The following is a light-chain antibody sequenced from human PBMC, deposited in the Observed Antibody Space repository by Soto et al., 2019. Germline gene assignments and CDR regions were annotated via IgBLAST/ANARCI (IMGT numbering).Light chain of an antibody. J-gene: IGKJ1*01. Sequence: DIQMTQSPSTPSASVGDRVTMTCRASQSISTYLAWYQQKPGKAPKLLIYKASSLESGVPSRFSGSGSGTEFTLTISSLQPDDFATYYCQQYNSYRWTFGLGAKVDIK. CDR3: QQYNSYRWT. CDR2: KAS. CDR1: QSISTY. V-gene: IGKV1-5*03.